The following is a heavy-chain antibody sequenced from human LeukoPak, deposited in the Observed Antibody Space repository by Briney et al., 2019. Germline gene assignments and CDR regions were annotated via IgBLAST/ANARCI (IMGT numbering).Heavy chain of an antibody. Sequence: PGGSLRLSCTTSGFTFGDFAMSWVRQAPGKGLEWLGFIRTKAYGWTPEYAGSVKGRFTISRDNAKNSLYLQMNSLRVEDAAVYYCAKSARVGVTVLVNFDYWGQGTLVTVSS. CDR1: GFTFGDFA. CDR2: IRTKAYGWTP. D-gene: IGHD1-26*01. V-gene: IGHV3-49*04. CDR3: AKSARVGVTVLVNFDY. J-gene: IGHJ4*02.